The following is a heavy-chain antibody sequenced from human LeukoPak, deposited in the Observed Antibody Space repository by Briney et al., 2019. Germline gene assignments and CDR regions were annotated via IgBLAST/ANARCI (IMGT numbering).Heavy chain of an antibody. J-gene: IGHJ4*02. V-gene: IGHV1-18*01. CDR1: GYTFTTYG. CDR3: ARTYYDILTGYFPPHFDY. D-gene: IGHD3-9*01. CDR2: ISVYTGNT. Sequence: ASVKVSCKTSGYTFTTYGISWVRQAPGQGLEWMGWISVYTGNTNYAQKFQGRVIMTKDTSTSTVYMELRSLWSDDTAVYYCARTYYDILTGYFPPHFDYWGQGTLVTVSS.